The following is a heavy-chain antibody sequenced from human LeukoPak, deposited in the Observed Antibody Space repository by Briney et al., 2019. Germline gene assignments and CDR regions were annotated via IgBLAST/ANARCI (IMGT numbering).Heavy chain of an antibody. CDR1: GYTFTNYY. CDR3: ARDLDASYYDSSGYPLVY. V-gene: IGHV1-2*06. Sequence: ASVKVSCKTSGYTFTNYYIHWVRQAPGQGLEWMGRIDPNTGGTKSAKNFQGRVTMTRDTSISTAYMELSSLRSEDTAVYYCARDLDASYYDSSGYPLVYWGQGTLVTVSS. D-gene: IGHD3-22*01. J-gene: IGHJ4*02. CDR2: IDPNTGGT.